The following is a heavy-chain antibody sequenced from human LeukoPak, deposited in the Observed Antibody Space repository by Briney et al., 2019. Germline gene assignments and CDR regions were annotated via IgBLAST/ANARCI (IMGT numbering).Heavy chain of an antibody. CDR3: AKTQVYEVATIMDFDY. CDR2: IIGSAGST. Sequence: PGGPLRLSCAASGFTFSSYAMSWVRQAPGKGLEWVSAIIGSAGSTYYADSVKGRFTISRDNSENTLYLQMNSLRDDDTAVYYCAKTQVYEVATIMDFDYWGQGTLVAVSS. V-gene: IGHV3-23*01. D-gene: IGHD5-24*01. J-gene: IGHJ4*02. CDR1: GFTFSSYA.